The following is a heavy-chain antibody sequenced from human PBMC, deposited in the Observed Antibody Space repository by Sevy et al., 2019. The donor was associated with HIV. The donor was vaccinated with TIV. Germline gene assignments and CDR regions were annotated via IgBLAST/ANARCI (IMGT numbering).Heavy chain of an antibody. CDR2: ISVSGGNK. CDR3: AKDQDNKWFDP. Sequence: GGSLRLSCAASGFTFSIYALTWVRQAPGRGLEWVSSISVSGGNKYYADSVKGRFTISRDNSKNTLYLQMNSLRAEDTAVYYCAKDQDNKWFDPWGQGTLVTVSS. D-gene: IGHD2-15*01. CDR1: GFTFSIYA. J-gene: IGHJ5*02. V-gene: IGHV3-23*01.